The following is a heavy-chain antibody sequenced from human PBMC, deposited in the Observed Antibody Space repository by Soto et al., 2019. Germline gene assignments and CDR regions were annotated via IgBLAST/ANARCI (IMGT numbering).Heavy chain of an antibody. CDR1: GFTVSSNY. Sequence: EVQLVESGGGLVQPGGSLRLSCAASGFTVSSNYMSWVRQAPGKGLEWVSVICSGGSTYYADSVKGRFTISRDNSKNTLYLQMNSLSAEDTAVYYCARVGGHDVFWRGGSYYYHMDVWGKGTTVTVSS. J-gene: IGHJ6*03. V-gene: IGHV3-66*01. D-gene: IGHD3-3*01. CDR3: ARVGGHDVFWRGGSYYYHMDV. CDR2: ICSGGST.